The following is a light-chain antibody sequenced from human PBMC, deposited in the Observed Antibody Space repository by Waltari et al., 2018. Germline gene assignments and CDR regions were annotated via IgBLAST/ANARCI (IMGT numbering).Light chain of an antibody. CDR1: QSISNY. CDR2: AAS. Sequence: DIQMTQSPSSLSASVGDRVSITCRTSQSISNYLNWYHQRPGEATHLLIYAASSLQSGVSSRFSGSGSGTDFSLTISSLQPEDVGIYYCQQSYATVWTFGLGTKVEIK. V-gene: IGKV1-39*01. J-gene: IGKJ1*01. CDR3: QQSYATVWT.